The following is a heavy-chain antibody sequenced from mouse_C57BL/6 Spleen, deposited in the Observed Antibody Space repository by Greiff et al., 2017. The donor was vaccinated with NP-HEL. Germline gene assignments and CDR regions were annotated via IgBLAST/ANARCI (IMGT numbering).Heavy chain of an antibody. J-gene: IGHJ3*01. CDR3: ARSLYYYGSSSFAY. D-gene: IGHD1-1*01. CDR2: IYPGDGDT. CDR1: GYAFSSYW. V-gene: IGHV1-80*01. Sequence: QVQLQQSGAELVKPGASVKISCKASGYAFSSYWMNWVKQRPGKGPEWIGQIYPGDGDTNYNGKFKGKATLTADKSSSTAYTQLSSLTSEDSAVYFCARSLYYYGSSSFAYWGQGTLVTVSA.